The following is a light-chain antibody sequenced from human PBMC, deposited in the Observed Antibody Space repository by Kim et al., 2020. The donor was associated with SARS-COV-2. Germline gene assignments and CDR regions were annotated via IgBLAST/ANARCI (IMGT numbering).Light chain of an antibody. Sequence: LSPGERATLSCRASQSVSTSLAWYQQKPGQAPRLLIYDASNRATGIPARFGGSGSGTDFTLTISSLEPEDFAVYYCQHRSDWPLTFGGGTKVDIK. CDR3: QHRSDWPLT. J-gene: IGKJ4*01. CDR2: DAS. V-gene: IGKV3-11*01. CDR1: QSVSTS.